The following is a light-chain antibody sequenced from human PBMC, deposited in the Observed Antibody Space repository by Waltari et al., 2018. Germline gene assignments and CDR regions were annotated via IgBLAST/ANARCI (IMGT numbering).Light chain of an antibody. CDR1: SPNTGAGYD. V-gene: IGLV1-40*01. CDR2: GNN. Sequence: QSVLTQPPSVSGAPGQRVTISCTGSSPNTGAGYDVHWYQQFPGTAPKVLIYGNNNRPSGVPDRFSGSKSDTSASLAITGLQAEDEADYYCQSYDGNLSDVIFGGGTKLTVL. J-gene: IGLJ2*01. CDR3: QSYDGNLSDVI.